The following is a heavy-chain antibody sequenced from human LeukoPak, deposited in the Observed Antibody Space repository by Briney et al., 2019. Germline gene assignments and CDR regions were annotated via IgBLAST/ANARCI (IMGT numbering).Heavy chain of an antibody. J-gene: IGHJ4*02. CDR2: ISYDGSNK. V-gene: IGHV3-30*03. CDR3: ARDRAVAGTGFYFDY. CDR1: GFTFSSNW. Sequence: GGSLRLSCAVSGFTFSSNWMSWVRQAPGKGLEWVAVISYDGSNKYYADSVKGRFTISRDNSKNTLYLQMNSLRAEDTAVYYCARDRAVAGTGFYFDYWGQGTLVTVSS. D-gene: IGHD6-19*01.